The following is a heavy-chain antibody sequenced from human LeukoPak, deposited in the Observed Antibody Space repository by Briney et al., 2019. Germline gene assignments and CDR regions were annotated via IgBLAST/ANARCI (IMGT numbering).Heavy chain of an antibody. CDR2: ISSSSSYK. V-gene: IGHV3-21*01. CDR3: ARGGDFNDINQYYFDY. D-gene: IGHD3-3*01. Sequence: PGGSLRLSCAASGFLFNTFGTHWVRQAPGKGLEWVSSISSSSSYKFYADSLKGRFTISRDNDRNLLYLQIYSLRDEDTAVYYCARGGDFNDINQYYFDYWGQGTLVTVSS. CDR1: GFLFNTFG. J-gene: IGHJ4*02.